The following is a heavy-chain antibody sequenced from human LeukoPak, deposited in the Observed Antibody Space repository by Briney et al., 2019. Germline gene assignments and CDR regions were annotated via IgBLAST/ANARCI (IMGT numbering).Heavy chain of an antibody. CDR1: GFMFSYYS. J-gene: IGHJ4*02. V-gene: IGHV3-21*01. CDR3: TRGGVRVATNPDY. D-gene: IGHD5-12*01. CDR2: ISSGSNYI. Sequence: GGSLRLSCAASGFMFSYYSMKWVCQAPGKGLEWVSSISSGSNYIYYADSVKGRFTISRDNAKNSLYLQMDRLRAEDTAVYYCTRGGVRVATNPDYWGQGTLVTVSS.